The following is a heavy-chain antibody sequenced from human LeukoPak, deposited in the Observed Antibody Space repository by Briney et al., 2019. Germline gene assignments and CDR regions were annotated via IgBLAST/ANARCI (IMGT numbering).Heavy chain of an antibody. CDR3: AKDLVGWFYYYYGMDV. CDR2: ISYDGSNK. J-gene: IGHJ6*02. D-gene: IGHD1-26*01. V-gene: IGHV3-30*18. Sequence: GGSLRLSCAASGFTFSSYGMHWVRQAPGKGLEWVAVISYDGSNKYYADSVKGRFTISRDNSKNTLHLQMNSLRAEDTAVYYCAKDLVGWFYYYYGMDVWGQGTTVTVSS. CDR1: GFTFSSYG.